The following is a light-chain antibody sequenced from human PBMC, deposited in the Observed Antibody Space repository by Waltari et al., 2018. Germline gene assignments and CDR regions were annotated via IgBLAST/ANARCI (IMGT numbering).Light chain of an antibody. J-gene: IGKJ1*01. CDR3: QHYLRLPAT. Sequence: EIVLTQSPGTLSLSPGERATLSCRASQSVSTYLAWYQQKPGQAPRLLIYHASTRATGIPDRFSGSGSGTDFSLTISRLEPEDFAVYHCQHYLRLPATFGQGP. CDR1: QSVSTY. CDR2: HAS. V-gene: IGKV3-20*01.